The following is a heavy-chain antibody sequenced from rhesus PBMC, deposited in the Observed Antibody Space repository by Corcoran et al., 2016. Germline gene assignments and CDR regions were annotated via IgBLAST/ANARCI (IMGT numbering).Heavy chain of an antibody. CDR1: GGSFSSYW. V-gene: IGHV4-80*01. J-gene: IGHJ4*01. CDR3: ARSGGRDFDY. CDR2: INGNSGST. D-gene: IGHD1-44*02. Sequence: QVQLQESGPGLVKPSETLSLTCAVSGGSFSSYWWSWIRKLPGKGLEWIGDINGNSGSTNYNPSLKSRVTISKDASKNQFSLSLSSVTAADTAVYYCARSGGRDFDYWGQGVLVTVSS.